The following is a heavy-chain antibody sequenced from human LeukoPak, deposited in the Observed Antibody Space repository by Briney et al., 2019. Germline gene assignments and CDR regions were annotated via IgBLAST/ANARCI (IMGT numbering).Heavy chain of an antibody. D-gene: IGHD5-24*01. J-gene: IGHJ6*02. Sequence: ASVKVSCKASGYTFTSYDINWVRQATGQGLEWMGGIIPIFGTANYAQKFQGRVTITADESTSTAYMELSSLRSEDTAVYYCARYDGDGYNHYYYGMDVWGQGTTVTVSS. CDR2: IIPIFGTA. V-gene: IGHV1-69*13. CDR3: ARYDGDGYNHYYYGMDV. CDR1: GYTFTSYD.